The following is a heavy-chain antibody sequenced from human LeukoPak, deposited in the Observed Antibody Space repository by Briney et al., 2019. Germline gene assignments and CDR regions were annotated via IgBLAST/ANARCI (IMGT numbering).Heavy chain of an antibody. V-gene: IGHV3-15*01. J-gene: IGHJ1*01. CDR3: TTAMVVTAILYFQH. Sequence: GGSLRLSCAASGFTFSDACMSWVRQAPGKGLEWVGRIKSKTDDETTDYAAPVKGRFTISRDDSKNTLYLQMNSLKTEDTAVYYCTTAMVVTAILYFQHWGQGTLVTVSS. CDR2: IKSKTDDETT. CDR1: GFTFSDAC. D-gene: IGHD2-21*02.